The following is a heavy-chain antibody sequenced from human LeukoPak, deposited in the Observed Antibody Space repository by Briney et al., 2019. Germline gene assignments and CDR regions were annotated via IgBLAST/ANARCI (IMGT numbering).Heavy chain of an antibody. CDR3: ANGGGGSWFLDY. J-gene: IGHJ4*02. CDR2: IWYDGSNK. D-gene: IGHD6-13*01. CDR1: GFTFSICG. V-gene: IGHV3-33*06. Sequence: GGSLRLSCAASGFTFSICGMHWLRQAPGKGLEWVAVIWYDGSNKYYADSVKGRVTISRDNSKNMLYLQMNSLRAEDTSVYYCANGGGGSWFLDYWGQGTLVTVSS.